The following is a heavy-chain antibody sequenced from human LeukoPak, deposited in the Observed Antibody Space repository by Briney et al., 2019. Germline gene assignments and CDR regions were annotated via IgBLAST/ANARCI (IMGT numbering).Heavy chain of an antibody. Sequence: GGSLRLSCAASGFTFISSWMTWVRQAPGKGLEWVGRIRSTPDGWATDYAAPVKGRFTISRDDSKNTLYLQMSSLRTEDTAVYYCATDLHFGYCTATSCANYWGQGTLVTVSS. CDR1: GFTFISSW. CDR3: ATDLHFGYCTATSCANY. CDR2: IRSTPDGWAT. V-gene: IGHV3-15*01. D-gene: IGHD2-2*03. J-gene: IGHJ4*02.